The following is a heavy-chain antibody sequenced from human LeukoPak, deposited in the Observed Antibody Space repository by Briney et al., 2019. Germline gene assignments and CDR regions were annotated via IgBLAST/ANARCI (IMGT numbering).Heavy chain of an antibody. CDR2: INPNSGGT. CDR1: GYTFSGYY. CDR3: ARGAEFYYFMDV. Sequence: GASVKVSCKASGYTFSGYYMHWVRQAPGQGLEWVGWINPNSGGTNYAQKFQGRVTMTRDTSISTAYMELSRLRSDDTAVFYCARGAEFYYFMDVWGKGTTVTISS. D-gene: IGHD2/OR15-2a*01. J-gene: IGHJ6*03. V-gene: IGHV1-2*02.